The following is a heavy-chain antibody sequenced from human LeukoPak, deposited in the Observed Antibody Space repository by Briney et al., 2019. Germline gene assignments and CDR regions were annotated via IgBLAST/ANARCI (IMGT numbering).Heavy chain of an antibody. CDR3: ARDLMGIAYRGAFYY. CDR2: ISVSGGII. D-gene: IGHD6-13*01. J-gene: IGHJ4*02. V-gene: IGHV3-48*04. CDR1: GFGLSGSG. Sequence: PGGSLRLSCVASGFGLSGSGMTWVRQAPGKGLEWISYISVSGGIIYYADSVRGRFTISRDNAKNSLYLQMNSLRAEDTAVYYCARDLMGIAYRGAFYYWGQGTLVTVSS.